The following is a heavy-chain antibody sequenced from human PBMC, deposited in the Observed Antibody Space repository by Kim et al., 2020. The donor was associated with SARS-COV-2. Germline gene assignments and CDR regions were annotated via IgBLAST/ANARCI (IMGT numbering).Heavy chain of an antibody. V-gene: IGHV4-39*01. J-gene: IGHJ6*02. D-gene: IGHD7-27*01. Sequence: PSLKSRVTRSVDTSKNQFSLKLSSVTAADTAVYYCARRVWGSYYYGMDVWGQGTTVTVSS. CDR3: ARRVWGSYYYGMDV.